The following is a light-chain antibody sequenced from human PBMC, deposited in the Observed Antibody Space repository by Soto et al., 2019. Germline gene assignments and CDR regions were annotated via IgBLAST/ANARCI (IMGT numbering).Light chain of an antibody. V-gene: IGLV1-40*01. Sequence: QSVLTQPPSVSGAPGQRVTISCTGSSSNIGRGYDVHWYQQFPGSAPRLLLSGDSNRPSGVPDRFSGSRSGTSASLAITGLQAEDEADYYCQTFDSSLTISWVFXXGXKLTVL. CDR2: GDS. J-gene: IGLJ3*02. CDR3: QTFDSSLTISWV. CDR1: SSNIGRGYD.